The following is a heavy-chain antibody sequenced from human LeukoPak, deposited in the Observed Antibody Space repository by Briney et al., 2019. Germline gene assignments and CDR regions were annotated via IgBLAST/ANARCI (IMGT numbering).Heavy chain of an antibody. CDR2: ISGYNGDT. D-gene: IGHD3-10*01. CDR1: GYTFSNYG. J-gene: IGHJ5*02. CDR3: ARDRHPTVRGWFDP. V-gene: IGHV1-18*01. Sequence: ASVRVSCKTSGYTFSNYGIGWVRQAPGQGLEWMGWISGYNGDTNYAQNVQGRVTMTIDISTTTAYMELNNLRSDDTAIYYCARDRHPTVRGWFDPWGQGTLVTVSS.